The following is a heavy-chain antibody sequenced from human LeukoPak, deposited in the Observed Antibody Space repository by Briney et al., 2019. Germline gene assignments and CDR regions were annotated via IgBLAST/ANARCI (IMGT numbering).Heavy chain of an antibody. D-gene: IGHD6-19*01. Sequence: PSESLSLTCTVSGGSISNYYWSWIRHPPGKGLEWIAYIYYTGSTNYNPSLKSRVTISVDTSKNQFSLKLSSVTAADTAVYHCARGYSSGRIDSWGQGTLVTVSS. CDR2: IYYTGST. V-gene: IGHV4-59*01. CDR3: ARGYSSGRIDS. J-gene: IGHJ4*02. CDR1: GGSISNYY.